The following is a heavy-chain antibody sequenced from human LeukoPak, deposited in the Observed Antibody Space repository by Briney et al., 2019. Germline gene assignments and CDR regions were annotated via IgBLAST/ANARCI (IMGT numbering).Heavy chain of an antibody. CDR3: ARRAWNYDILTGYYRYYFDY. V-gene: IGHV4-4*02. Sequence: SETLSLTCAVSGGSISSSYWWSWIRQPPGEGLQWIGEINHSGSTNYNPSLKSRATISVDTSKNQFSLKLSSVTAADTAVYYCARRAWNYDILTGYYRYYFDYWGQGTLVTVSS. D-gene: IGHD3-9*01. J-gene: IGHJ4*02. CDR2: INHSGST. CDR1: GGSISSSYW.